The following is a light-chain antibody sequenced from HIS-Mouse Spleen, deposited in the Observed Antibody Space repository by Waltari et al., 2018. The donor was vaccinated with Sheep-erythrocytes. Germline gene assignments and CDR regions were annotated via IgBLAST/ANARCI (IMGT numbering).Light chain of an antibody. Sequence: SYELTQPPSVSVSPGQTARSTCTGDNLGEKYACWYQQKPGQFPLLVIYQDSKRPSGIPARLSGSNSGVTATLTIRGAQGMDVANYYGRAYAGSYTWVFGGGTKLTVL. CDR3: RAYAGSYTWV. V-gene: IGLV3-1*01. CDR2: QDS. CDR1: NLGEKY. J-gene: IGLJ3*02.